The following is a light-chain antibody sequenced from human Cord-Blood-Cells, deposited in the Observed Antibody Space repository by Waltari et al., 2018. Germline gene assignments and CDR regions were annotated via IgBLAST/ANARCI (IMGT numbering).Light chain of an antibody. CDR1: QSISSY. V-gene: IGKV1-39*01. Sequence: QMTQSPSSLSASVGDRVTITCRASQSISSYLNWYQQKPGKAPKLLIYAASSLQSGVPSRSSGSGSGTDFTLTISSLQPEDFATYYCQQSYSTPRTFGQGTKVEIK. CDR3: QQSYSTPRT. J-gene: IGKJ1*01. CDR2: AAS.